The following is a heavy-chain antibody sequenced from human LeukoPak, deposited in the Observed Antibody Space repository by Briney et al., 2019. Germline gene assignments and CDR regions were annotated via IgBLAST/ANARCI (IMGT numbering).Heavy chain of an antibody. D-gene: IGHD3-22*01. CDR2: MNPNSGNT. CDR1: GYTFTSYD. V-gene: IGHV1-8*01. J-gene: IGHJ3*02. CDR3: ARGTYYYDSSGYYRDAFDI. Sequence: ASVKVSCKASGYTFTSYDINWVRQATGQGLEWMGWMNPNSGNTGYAQKFQGRVTMTGNTSISTAYMELSSLRSEDTAVYYCARGTYYYDSSGYYRDAFDIWGQGTMVTVSS.